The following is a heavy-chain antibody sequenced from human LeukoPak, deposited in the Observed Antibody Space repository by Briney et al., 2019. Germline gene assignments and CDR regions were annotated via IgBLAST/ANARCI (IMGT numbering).Heavy chain of an antibody. Sequence: GGSLRLSCAASGFTFDDYTMHWVRQAPGKGLEWVSLISWDGGSTYYADSVKGRFTISRDNSKNSLYLQMNSLRTEDTALYYCAKGGGSVVFGFFDYWGQGTLVTVSS. D-gene: IGHD2-15*01. J-gene: IGHJ4*02. CDR3: AKGGGSVVFGFFDY. CDR2: ISWDGGST. CDR1: GFTFDDYT. V-gene: IGHV3-43*01.